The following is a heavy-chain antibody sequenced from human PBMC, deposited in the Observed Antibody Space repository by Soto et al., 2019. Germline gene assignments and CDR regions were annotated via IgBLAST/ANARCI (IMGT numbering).Heavy chain of an antibody. J-gene: IGHJ3*02. CDR1: GIILSDTW. D-gene: IGHD6-13*01. CDR2: IPNTENKK. CDR3: ARTAGGRVRGALDI. V-gene: IGHV3-30-3*01. Sequence: QPGGSLRLSCAASGIILSDTWMNWVRQAPGKGLEWVAVIPNTENKKYYADSVKGRFTISRDNSQNTLFLQMDSLMSEDTAMYYCARTAGGRVRGALDIWGQGTMVTVS.